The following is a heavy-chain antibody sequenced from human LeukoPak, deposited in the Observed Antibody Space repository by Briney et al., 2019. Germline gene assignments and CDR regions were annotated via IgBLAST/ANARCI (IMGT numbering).Heavy chain of an antibody. D-gene: IGHD2-2*01. Sequence: GGSLRLSCAASGLTFSSYWMSWVRQAPGKGLEWVANIKQDGSEKYYVDSVKGRFTISRDNAKNSLYLQMNSLRAEDTAVYYCARDAFLGYCSSTSCYQSWFDPWGQGTLVTVSS. J-gene: IGHJ5*02. CDR3: ARDAFLGYCSSTSCYQSWFDP. V-gene: IGHV3-7*01. CDR1: GLTFSSYW. CDR2: IKQDGSEK.